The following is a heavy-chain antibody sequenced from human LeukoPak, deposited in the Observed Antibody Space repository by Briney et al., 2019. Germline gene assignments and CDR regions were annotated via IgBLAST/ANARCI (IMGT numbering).Heavy chain of an antibody. CDR1: GFTVSSNY. CDR2: IYSGGGT. Sequence: GGSLRLSCAASGFTVSSNYMSWVRQAPGKGLEWVSNIYSGGGTYYADSVKGRFTISRDNSKNTLYLQMNSLRAEDTAVYYCAKEVTIFGVVTRTDAFDIWGQGTMVTVSS. D-gene: IGHD3-3*01. J-gene: IGHJ3*02. V-gene: IGHV3-66*01. CDR3: AKEVTIFGVVTRTDAFDI.